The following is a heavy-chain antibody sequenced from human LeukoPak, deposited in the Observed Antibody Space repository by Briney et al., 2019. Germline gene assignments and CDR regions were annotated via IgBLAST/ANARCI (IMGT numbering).Heavy chain of an antibody. CDR2: ISSDGTIT. CDR3: ASSHDSSGLAFDI. V-gene: IGHV3-74*01. D-gene: IGHD3-22*01. J-gene: IGHJ3*02. CDR1: GFSVRTYW. Sequence: GGSLRLSRAASGFSVRTYWMSWVRHAPGKGLVWLSRISSDGTITSYADAVKGRFTLSRDSAKNTLYLQMNSLRAEDTAVYYCASSHDSSGLAFDIWGQGTMVTVSS.